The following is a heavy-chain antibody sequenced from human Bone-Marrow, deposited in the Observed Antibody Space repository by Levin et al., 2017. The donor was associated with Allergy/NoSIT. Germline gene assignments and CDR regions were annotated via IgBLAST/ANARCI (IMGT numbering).Heavy chain of an antibody. CDR2: INHSGST. Sequence: SETLSLTCAVYGGSFSGYYWSWIRQPPGKGLEWIGEINHSGSTNYNPSLKSRVTISVDTSKNQFSLKLSSVTAADTAVGFLEWFHPWTLWFDPWGQGTLVTVSS. CDR3: EWFHPWTLWFDP. D-gene: IGHD3-3*01. CDR1: GGSFSGYY. J-gene: IGHJ5*02. V-gene: IGHV4-34*01.